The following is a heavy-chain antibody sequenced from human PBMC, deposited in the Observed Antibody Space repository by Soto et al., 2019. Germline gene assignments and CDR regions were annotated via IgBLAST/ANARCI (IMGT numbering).Heavy chain of an antibody. J-gene: IGHJ4*02. Sequence: ASETLSLTCTVSGGSISSSSYSWGWIRQPPGKGLEWIGSIYYSGSTYYNPSLKSRVTISVDTSKNQFSLKLSSVTAADTAVYYCARQEIGSGSSYWGQGTLVT. CDR2: IYYSGST. CDR1: GGSISSSSYS. V-gene: IGHV4-39*01. CDR3: ARQEIGSGSSY. D-gene: IGHD3-10*01.